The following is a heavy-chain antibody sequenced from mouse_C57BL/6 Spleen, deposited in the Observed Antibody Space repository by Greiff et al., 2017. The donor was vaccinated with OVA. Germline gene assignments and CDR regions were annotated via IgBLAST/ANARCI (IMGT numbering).Heavy chain of an antibody. Sequence: EVMLVESEGGLVQPGSSMKLSCTASGFTFSDYYMAWVRQVPEKGLEWVANINYDGSSTYYLDSLKSRFIISRDNAKNILYLQMSSLKSEDTATYYCARDGTTVPFAYWGQGTLVTVSA. D-gene: IGHD1-1*01. V-gene: IGHV5-16*01. CDR1: GFTFSDYY. J-gene: IGHJ3*01. CDR3: ARDGTTVPFAY. CDR2: INYDGSST.